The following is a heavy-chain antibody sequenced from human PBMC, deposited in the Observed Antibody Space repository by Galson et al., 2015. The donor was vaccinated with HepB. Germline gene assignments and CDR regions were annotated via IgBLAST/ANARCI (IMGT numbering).Heavy chain of an antibody. CDR1: GFTFSSYA. Sequence: SLRLSCAASGFTFSSYAMHWVRQAPGKGLEWVAVISYDGSNKYYADSVKGRFTISRDNSKNTLYLQMNSLRAEDTAVYYCARNSWWSHYDSSGHDAFDIWGQGTMVTVSS. CDR2: ISYDGSNK. J-gene: IGHJ3*02. V-gene: IGHV3-30-3*01. CDR3: ARNSWWSHYDSSGHDAFDI. D-gene: IGHD3-22*01.